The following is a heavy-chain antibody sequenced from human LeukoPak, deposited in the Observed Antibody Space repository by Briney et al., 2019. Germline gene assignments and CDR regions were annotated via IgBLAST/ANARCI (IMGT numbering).Heavy chain of an antibody. Sequence: PGVSLRLSCTASVFPFSDYYVSGIRQSPGKGVVCVSYIRRSGSTRCYTDSVKGRFTISRNTAKNSLYMQMNSLRAEDTAVYYCARRSWLRFLIEYYYYYMDVWGKGTTVTVSS. J-gene: IGHJ6*03. V-gene: IGHV3-11*01. CDR1: VFPFSDYY. CDR2: IRRSGSTR. CDR3: ARRSWLRFLIEYYYYYMDV. D-gene: IGHD5-12*01.